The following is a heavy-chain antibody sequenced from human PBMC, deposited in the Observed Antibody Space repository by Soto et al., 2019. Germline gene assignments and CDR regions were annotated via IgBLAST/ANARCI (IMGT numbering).Heavy chain of an antibody. CDR1: GFTFSSYA. CDR3: ATTPYDFWSGYYYFDY. J-gene: IGHJ4*02. CDR2: ISGSGGST. Sequence: LRLSCAASGFTFSSYAMSWVRQAPGKGLEWVSAISGSGGSTYYADSVKGRFTISRDNSKNTLYLQMNSLRAEDTAVYYCATTPYDFWSGYYYFDYWGQGTLVTVSS. V-gene: IGHV3-23*01. D-gene: IGHD3-3*01.